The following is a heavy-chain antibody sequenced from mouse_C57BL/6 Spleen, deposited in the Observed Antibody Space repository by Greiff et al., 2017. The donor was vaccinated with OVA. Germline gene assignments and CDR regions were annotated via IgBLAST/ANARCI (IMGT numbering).Heavy chain of an antibody. CDR3: ARIDGDYYY. D-gene: IGHD2-13*01. CDR2: IDPSDSYT. V-gene: IGHV1-69*01. Sequence: QVQLQQPGAELVMPGASVKLSCKASGYTFTSYWMYWVKQRPGKGLEWIGEIDPSDSYTNYNQKFKGKSTFTVDKSSSTAYMQLSSLTSADSAVYYCARIDGDYYYWGQGTTLTVSS. CDR1: GYTFTSYW. J-gene: IGHJ2*01.